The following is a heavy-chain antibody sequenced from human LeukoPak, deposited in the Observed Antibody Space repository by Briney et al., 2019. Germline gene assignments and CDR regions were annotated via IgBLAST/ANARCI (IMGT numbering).Heavy chain of an antibody. D-gene: IGHD3-3*01. V-gene: IGHV3-33*01. J-gene: IGHJ5*02. CDR2: IQSDGSKQ. Sequence: GGSLRLSCATAGFTFSTFGIHWVRRTPGKGLEWAAAIQSDGSKQYYGDSVKGRFTISRDSSRNTVYLQVNSLRDEDTAVYYCARDVDTSGHSSQLDPRGQGTLVTVSS. CDR1: GFTFSTFG. CDR3: ARDVDTSGHSSQLDP.